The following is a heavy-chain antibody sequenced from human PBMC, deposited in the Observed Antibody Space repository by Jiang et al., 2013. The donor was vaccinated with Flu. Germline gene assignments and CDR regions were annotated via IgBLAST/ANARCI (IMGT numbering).Heavy chain of an antibody. CDR2: ISWNSGSI. CDR3: AKDMTDYYYYGMDV. CDR1: GFTFGDYD. Sequence: SLRLSCVASGFTFGDYDMTWVRQAPGKGLEWVSGISWNSGSIGYADSVKGRFTISRDNAKNSLYLQMNSLRAEDTALYYCAKDMTDYYYYGMDVWGQGTTVTVSS. V-gene: IGHV3-9*01. J-gene: IGHJ6*02.